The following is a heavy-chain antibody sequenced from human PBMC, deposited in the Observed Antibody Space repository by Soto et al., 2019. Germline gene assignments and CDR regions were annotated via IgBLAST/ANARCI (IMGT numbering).Heavy chain of an antibody. J-gene: IGHJ6*02. CDR2: IIPIFGTA. CDR3: ARGGYYDSSGSYYYYYYGMDV. Sequence: QVQLVQSGAEVKKPGSPVKVSCKASGGTFSSYAISWVRQAPGQGLEWMGGIIPIFGTANYAQKFQGRVTITADESTSTAYMELSSLRSEDTAVYYCARGGYYDSSGSYYYYYYGMDVWGQGTTVTVSS. D-gene: IGHD3-22*01. V-gene: IGHV1-69*01. CDR1: GGTFSSYA.